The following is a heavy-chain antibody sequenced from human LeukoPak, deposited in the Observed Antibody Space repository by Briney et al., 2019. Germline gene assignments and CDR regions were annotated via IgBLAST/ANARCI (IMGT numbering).Heavy chain of an antibody. V-gene: IGHV4-4*07. CDR2: IYTSGST. CDR1: GGSISSYY. D-gene: IGHD2-2*01. Sequence: SQTLSLTCTVSGGSISSYYWSWIRQPAGKGLEWIGRIYTSGSTNYNPSLKGRVTMSVDTSKNQFSLKLSSVTAADTAVYYCARYCSSTSCYGMDVWGQGTTVTVSS. J-gene: IGHJ6*02. CDR3: ARYCSSTSCYGMDV.